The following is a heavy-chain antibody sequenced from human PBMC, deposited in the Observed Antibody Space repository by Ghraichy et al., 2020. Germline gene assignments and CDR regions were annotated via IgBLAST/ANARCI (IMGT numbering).Heavy chain of an antibody. V-gene: IGHV4-59*01. Sequence: SETLSLTCTVSGDSISTYYWNWIRQPPGKGLEWIGYIYYSGSTYYNPSPARRATISVDTSKNQFPLKLTSVTAPDTAVYYCVRDMRGNRRPYGMDVWGQGTTVTVSS. J-gene: IGHJ6*02. CDR1: GDSISTYY. CDR3: VRDMRGNRRPYGMDV. D-gene: IGHD4-23*01. CDR2: IYYSGST.